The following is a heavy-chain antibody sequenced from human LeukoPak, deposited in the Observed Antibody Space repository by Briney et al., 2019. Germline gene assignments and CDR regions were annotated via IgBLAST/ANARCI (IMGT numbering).Heavy chain of an antibody. Sequence: GASVKVSCKASGYTFTKYYFVWVRQAPGQGLEWMGIINPSSGSTNYAQKFQGRVTMTTATSTSTVYMELSSLRSEDTAVYYCARGLDYDIFTGPGYGMDVWGQGTTVTVSS. V-gene: IGHV1-46*01. J-gene: IGHJ6*02. D-gene: IGHD3-9*01. CDR2: INPSSGST. CDR3: ARGLDYDIFTGPGYGMDV. CDR1: GYTFTKYY.